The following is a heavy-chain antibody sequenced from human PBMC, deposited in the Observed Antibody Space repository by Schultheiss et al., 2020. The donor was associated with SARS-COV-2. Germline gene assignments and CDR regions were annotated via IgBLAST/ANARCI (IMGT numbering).Heavy chain of an antibody. J-gene: IGHJ6*02. CDR3: AKDPYYDILTGYFQAHNQALESYGMDV. V-gene: IGHV3-23*01. CDR1: GFTFSSYA. Sequence: GGSLRLSCAASGFTFSSYAMSWVRQAPGKGLEWVSAISGSGGSTYYADSVKGRFTISRDNSKNTLYLQMNSLRAEDTAVYYCAKDPYYDILTGYFQAHNQALESYGMDVWGQVTTVTVSS. D-gene: IGHD3-9*01. CDR2: ISGSGGST.